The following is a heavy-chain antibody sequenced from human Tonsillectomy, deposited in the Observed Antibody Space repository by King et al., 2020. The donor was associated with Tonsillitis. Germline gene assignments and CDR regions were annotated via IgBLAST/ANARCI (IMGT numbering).Heavy chain of an antibody. D-gene: IGHD2-15*01. CDR3: ARPHPSCSGGSCYLFDY. Sequence: VQLVESGADVKKPGESLKISCKASGYTFTSYWIGWVRQMPGKGLEWMGIIYPGDSATRYSASFQGQVTISADKSISTAYLQWSSLKASDTAMYYCARPHPSCSGGSCYLFDYWGQGTLVTVSS. V-gene: IGHV5-51*01. J-gene: IGHJ4*02. CDR1: GYTFTSYW. CDR2: IYPGDSAT.